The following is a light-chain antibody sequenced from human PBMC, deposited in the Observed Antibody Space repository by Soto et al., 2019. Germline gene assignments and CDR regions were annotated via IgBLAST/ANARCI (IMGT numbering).Light chain of an antibody. J-gene: IGLJ1*01. CDR1: NSDIGNYDF. CDR3: SSYTRTSSFYV. V-gene: IGLV2-14*03. CDR2: DVS. Sequence: QPALTQPASVSGSPGQSITISCTGANSDIGNYDFVSWYRQHPGEAPKVLIFDVSNRPSGISNRFSGSKSGNTASLTIYGLQAEDEADYFCSSYTRTSSFYVFGTGTKVTVL.